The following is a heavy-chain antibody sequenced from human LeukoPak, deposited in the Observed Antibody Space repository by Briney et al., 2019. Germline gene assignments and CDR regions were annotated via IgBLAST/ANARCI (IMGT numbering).Heavy chain of an antibody. J-gene: IGHJ4*02. CDR2: INPNSGGT. CDR3: ARSRVDTALKVRKNFDY. D-gene: IGHD5-18*01. Sequence: ASVKVSCKASGYTFTGYYMHWVRQAPGQGLEWMGWINPNSGGTNYAQKFQGRVTMTRDTSISTAYMELSRLRSDDTAVYYCARSRVDTALKVRKNFDYWGQGTLVTVSS. V-gene: IGHV1-2*02. CDR1: GYTFTGYY.